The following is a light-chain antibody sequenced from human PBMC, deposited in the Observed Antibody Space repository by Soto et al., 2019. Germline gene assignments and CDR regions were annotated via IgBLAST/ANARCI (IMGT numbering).Light chain of an antibody. J-gene: IGLJ2*01. CDR3: AAWDDSLNGVV. V-gene: IGLV1-44*01. Sequence: QSVLTQPPSASGTPGQRVTISCSGSSSNIGDYHVHWYQQLPGAAPKVLIHSSHQRPSGVPARFSGSKSGTTASLAIGGLQSEDEADYYCAAWDDSLNGVVFGGGTKLTVL. CDR2: SSH. CDR1: SSNIGDYH.